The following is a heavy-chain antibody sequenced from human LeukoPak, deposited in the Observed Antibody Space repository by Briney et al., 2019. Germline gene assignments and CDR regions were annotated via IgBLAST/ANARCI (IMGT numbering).Heavy chain of an antibody. CDR1: GFTFSSYE. CDR2: ISSSGSTI. Sequence: PGGSLRLSCAASGFTFSSYEMNWVRQAPGKGLEWVSYISSSGSTIYYADSVKGRFTISRDNAKNSLYLQMNSLRAGDTAVYYCARDRGYCSGGSCYAPYHYWGQGTLVTVSS. D-gene: IGHD2-15*01. V-gene: IGHV3-48*03. CDR3: ARDRGYCSGGSCYAPYHY. J-gene: IGHJ4*02.